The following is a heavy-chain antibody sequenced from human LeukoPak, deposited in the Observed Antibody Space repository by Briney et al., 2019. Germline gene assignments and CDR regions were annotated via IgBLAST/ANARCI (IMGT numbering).Heavy chain of an antibody. D-gene: IGHD3-9*01. CDR1: GFTFSSYE. CDR3: ARGDYDFLTGYLFDY. Sequence: GGSLRLSCAASGFTFSSYEMNWVRQAPGKGLEWVSYISSSGSTIYYADSVKGRFTISRDNAKNSLYLQMNSLRAEDTAVYYCARGDYDFLTGYLFDYWGQGTLVTVSS. CDR2: ISSSGSTI. J-gene: IGHJ4*02. V-gene: IGHV3-48*03.